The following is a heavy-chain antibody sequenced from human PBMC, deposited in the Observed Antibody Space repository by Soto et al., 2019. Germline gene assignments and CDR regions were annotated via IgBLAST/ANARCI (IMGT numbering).Heavy chain of an antibody. CDR2: IYWDDDK. CDR3: AHSYSSGWYYGPFDY. CDR1: GFSLSTSGVG. V-gene: IGHV2-5*02. Sequence: QITLKESGPTLVKPTQTLTLTCTFSGFSLSTSGVGVGWIRQPPGKALEWLALIYWDDDKRDSPSLKSRLTITKDSAKNPVVLTMTNMDPVDTATYYCAHSYSSGWYYGPFDYWGQGTLVTVSS. D-gene: IGHD6-19*01. J-gene: IGHJ4*02.